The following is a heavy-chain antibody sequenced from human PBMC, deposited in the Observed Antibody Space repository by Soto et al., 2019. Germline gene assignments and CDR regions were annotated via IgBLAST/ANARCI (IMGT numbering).Heavy chain of an antibody. J-gene: IGHJ4*02. V-gene: IGHV1-2*02. CDR1: GYTFSDYY. CDR3: ARDPYSSSWVDY. CDR2: INPNSGGT. Sequence: ASVKVSCKASGYTFSDYYIHWVRQAPGQGLEWMGWINPNSGGTNYAQKFQGRVTMTRDTSISTAYMELSRLRSDDTAVYYCARDPYSSSWVDYWGQGTLVTVSS. D-gene: IGHD6-13*01.